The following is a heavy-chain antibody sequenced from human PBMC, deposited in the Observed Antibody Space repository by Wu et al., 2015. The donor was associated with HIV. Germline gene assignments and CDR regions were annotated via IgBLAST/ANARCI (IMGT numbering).Heavy chain of an antibody. V-gene: IGHV1-18*01. CDR2: INPKSGGT. CDR3: ARSHKWLQLRYQGNFDS. CDR1: GYTFTSYG. J-gene: IGHJ4*02. D-gene: IGHD6-19*01. Sequence: QVQLVQSGAEVKKPGASVKVSCKASGYTFTSYGISWVRQAPGQGLEWMGWINPKSGGTNCAQVFRGRLTLTRNTSNTTVYMELKRLTSEDTAMYFCARSHKWLQLRYQGNFDSWGQGTLVTVSS.